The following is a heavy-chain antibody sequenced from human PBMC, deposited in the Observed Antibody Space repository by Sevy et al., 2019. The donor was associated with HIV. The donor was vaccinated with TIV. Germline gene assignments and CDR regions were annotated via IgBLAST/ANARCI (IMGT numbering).Heavy chain of an antibody. V-gene: IGHV3-53*01. CDR1: GFTVSNNY. D-gene: IGHD2-8*02. CDR2: IYTGGST. Sequence: GGSLRLSCAASGFTVSNNYMSWVRLAPGKGLEWVSVIYTGGSTYDVDSVEGRFTMSRDDSKNTVYLEMNNLSAEDTAIYYCARDHGGVQDWYFDLWGRGTLVTVSS. CDR3: ARDHGGVQDWYFDL. J-gene: IGHJ2*01.